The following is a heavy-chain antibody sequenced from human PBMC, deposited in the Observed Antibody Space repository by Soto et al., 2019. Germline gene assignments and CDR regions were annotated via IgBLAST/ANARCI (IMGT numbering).Heavy chain of an antibody. CDR1: GFTFSSYS. CDR2: ISFAGNNK. D-gene: IGHD2-15*01. Sequence: GGSLRLSCAVSGFTFSSYSMHWVRQDPDMGLEWVAFISFAGNNKYYADSVKGRFTISRDNSNNMVYLEMNSLRPDDTAVYYCAIDRQKALVVVAATGGFDYWGQGTPVTVSS. V-gene: IGHV3-30*04. J-gene: IGHJ4*02. CDR3: AIDRQKALVVVAATGGFDY.